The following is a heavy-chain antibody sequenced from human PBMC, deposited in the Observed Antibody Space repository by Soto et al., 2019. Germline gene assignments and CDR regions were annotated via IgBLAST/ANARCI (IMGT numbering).Heavy chain of an antibody. D-gene: IGHD6-19*01. Sequence: GGSLRLSCAASRFTFSSYAMHWVRQAPGKGLEWVAVISYDGSNKYYADSVKGRFTISRDNSKNTLYLQMNSLRAEDTAVYYCARDRGSGWYLVLDYWGQGTLVTVSS. J-gene: IGHJ4*02. CDR3: ARDRGSGWYLVLDY. CDR1: RFTFSSYA. CDR2: ISYDGSNK. V-gene: IGHV3-30-3*01.